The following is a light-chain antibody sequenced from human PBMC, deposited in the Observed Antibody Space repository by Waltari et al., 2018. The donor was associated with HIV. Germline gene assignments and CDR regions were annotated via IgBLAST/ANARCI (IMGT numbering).Light chain of an antibody. CDR1: KSILSDSNKKNY. J-gene: IGKJ1*01. CDR2: WAS. V-gene: IGKV4-1*01. CDR3: QQYYRTPPA. Sequence: DVVMTQSPDALVGSLGERVTINCKSSKSILSDSNKKNYLAWYQQRPGQPPKLLVYWASTRESGVPARFSGSGSGTDFTLTISNLQAEDAAIYYCQQYYRTPPAFGQGTKVEV.